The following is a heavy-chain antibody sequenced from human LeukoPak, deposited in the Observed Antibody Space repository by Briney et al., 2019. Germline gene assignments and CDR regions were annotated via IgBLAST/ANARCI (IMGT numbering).Heavy chain of an antibody. J-gene: IGHJ4*02. Sequence: PSETLSLTCAVYGGSFSGYYWSWIRQPPGKGLEWIGEINHSGSTNYNPSLKSRVTISVDTSKNQFSLKLSSVTAADTAVYYCAYNEIQARYCSSTSCYGSLPEFGYWGQGTLVTVSS. D-gene: IGHD2-2*01. CDR1: GGSFSGYY. CDR2: INHSGST. CDR3: AYNEIQARYCSSTSCYGSLPEFGY. V-gene: IGHV4-34*01.